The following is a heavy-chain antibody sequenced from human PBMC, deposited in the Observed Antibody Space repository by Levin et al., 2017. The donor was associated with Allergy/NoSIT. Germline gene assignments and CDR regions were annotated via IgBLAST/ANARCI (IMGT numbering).Heavy chain of an antibody. Sequence: SETLSLTCTVSGGSISSYYWSWIRQPPGKGLEWIGYIYYSGSTNYNPSLKSRVTISVDTSKNQFSLKLSSVTAADTAVYYCARVSPLLFYGDYEDRFAFDIWGQGTMVTVSS. V-gene: IGHV4-59*01. CDR2: IYYSGST. CDR3: ARVSPLLFYGDYEDRFAFDI. J-gene: IGHJ3*02. CDR1: GGSISSYY. D-gene: IGHD4-17*01.